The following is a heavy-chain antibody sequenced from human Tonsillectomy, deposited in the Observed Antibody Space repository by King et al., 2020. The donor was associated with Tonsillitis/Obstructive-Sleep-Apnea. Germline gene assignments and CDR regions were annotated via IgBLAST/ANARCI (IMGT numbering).Heavy chain of an antibody. CDR2: IDPSDSYT. Sequence: VQLVESGAEVKKPGESLRISCKGSGYSFTSSWISWVRQMPGKGLEWMGKIDPSDSYTNYNPSFQGHVTISADKSISTAYLQWSSLKASDTAMYYCARPLKYYHYGMDVWGQGTTVTVSS. J-gene: IGHJ6*02. CDR3: ARPLKYYHYGMDV. CDR1: GYSFTSSW. V-gene: IGHV5-10-1*03.